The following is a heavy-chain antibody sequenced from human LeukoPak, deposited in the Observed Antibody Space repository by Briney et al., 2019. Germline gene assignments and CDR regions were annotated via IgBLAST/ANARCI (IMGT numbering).Heavy chain of an antibody. CDR1: GFTVSSNY. J-gene: IGHJ4*02. CDR2: IYSGGST. V-gene: IGHV3-53*01. Sequence: PGGSLRLSCAASGFTVSSNYMSWVRQAPGKGLEWVSVIYSGGSTYYADSVKGRFTISRDNSKNTLYLQMNSLRAEDTAVYYCAKDHITMIVVPFDYWGQGTLVTVSS. D-gene: IGHD3-22*01. CDR3: AKDHITMIVVPFDY.